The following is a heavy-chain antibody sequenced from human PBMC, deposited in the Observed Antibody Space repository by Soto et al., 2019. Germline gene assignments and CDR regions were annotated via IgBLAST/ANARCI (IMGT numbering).Heavy chain of an antibody. CDR3: TTARSEVAFDY. CDR1: GFSFNNYS. Sequence: GGSLRLSRAASGFSFNNYSPNLVRQAPGKGLGWVATISATGGSTYYADSVKGRFTISRDNSKNTLYLQMNSLKTEDTAVYYCTTARSEVAFDYWGQGTLVTVSS. J-gene: IGHJ4*02. CDR2: ISATGGST. D-gene: IGHD5-12*01. V-gene: IGHV3-23*01.